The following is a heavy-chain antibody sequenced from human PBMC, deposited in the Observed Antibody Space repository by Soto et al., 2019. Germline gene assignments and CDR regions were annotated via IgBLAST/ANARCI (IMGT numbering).Heavy chain of an antibody. V-gene: IGHV1-46*01. Sequence: QVQLVQSGAEVKKPGASVKVSCKASGYTFTSYYMHWVRQAPGQGLEWMGIINPSGGSTSYAQKYEGRGIMTRDTSTSTVYMELSSLRSEDTDVYYCAGGNCCGDCYLFDYWGQGTLVTVSS. D-gene: IGHD2-21*02. J-gene: IGHJ4*02. CDR3: AGGNCCGDCYLFDY. CDR2: INPSGGST. CDR1: GYTFTSYY.